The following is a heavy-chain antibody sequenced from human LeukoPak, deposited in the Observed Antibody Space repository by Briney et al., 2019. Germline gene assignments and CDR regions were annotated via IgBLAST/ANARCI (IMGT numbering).Heavy chain of an antibody. CDR1: EYTFTGYY. CDR2: INPNSGGT. Sequence: ASVKVSCKASEYTFTGYYMHWVRQAPGQGLEWMGWINPNSGGTNYAQKFQGRVTMTRDTSISTAYMELSRLRSDDTAVYYCARVPRRIAAATSNWFDPWGQGTLVTVSS. CDR3: ARVPRRIAAATSNWFDP. V-gene: IGHV1-2*02. J-gene: IGHJ5*02. D-gene: IGHD6-13*01.